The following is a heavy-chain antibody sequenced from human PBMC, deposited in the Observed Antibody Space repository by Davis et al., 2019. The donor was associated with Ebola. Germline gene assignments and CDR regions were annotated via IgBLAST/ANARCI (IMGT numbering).Heavy chain of an antibody. D-gene: IGHD2-21*01. CDR1: GFIFSSYT. CDR3: AKDQSVVVIGTVDY. Sequence: GESLNISCAASGFIFSSYTMSWVRQAPGKGLEWVSSISGSGGTTYYADSVRGRFTVSRDNSKNTLYLQMNNLRAEDTAVYYCAKDQSVVVIGTVDYWGQGTLVTVSS. J-gene: IGHJ4*02. CDR2: ISGSGGTT. V-gene: IGHV3-23*01.